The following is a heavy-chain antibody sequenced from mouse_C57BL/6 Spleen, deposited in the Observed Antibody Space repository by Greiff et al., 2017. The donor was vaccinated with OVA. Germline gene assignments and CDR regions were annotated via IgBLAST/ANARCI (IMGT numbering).Heavy chain of an antibody. J-gene: IGHJ2*01. Sequence: EVQLKESGPELVKPGASVKMSCKASGYTFTDYNMHWVKQSHGKSLEWIGYINPNNGGTSYNQKFKGKATLTVNKSSSTAYMELRSLTSEDSAVYYCARERITTVVDYFDYWGQGTTLTVSS. CDR1: GYTFTDYN. CDR3: ARERITTVVDYFDY. D-gene: IGHD1-1*01. CDR2: INPNNGGT. V-gene: IGHV1-22*01.